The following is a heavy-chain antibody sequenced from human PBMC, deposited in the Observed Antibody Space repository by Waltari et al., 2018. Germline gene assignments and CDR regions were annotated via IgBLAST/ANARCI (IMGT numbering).Heavy chain of an antibody. CDR3: ARGETYDLYALHV. CDR1: GGSFSDYA. D-gene: IGHD3-3*01. Sequence: QVQLMQSGAEVKKPGSSVKVSCKVSGGSFSDYAISWVRQAPGEGLEWMGGIVPVFGSTKHAQKFQARVKITADESTDTAYMDLGGLGSEDTAIYYCARGETYDLYALHVCGQGTLVTVSS. CDR2: IVPVFGST. J-gene: IGHJ3*01. V-gene: IGHV1-69*01.